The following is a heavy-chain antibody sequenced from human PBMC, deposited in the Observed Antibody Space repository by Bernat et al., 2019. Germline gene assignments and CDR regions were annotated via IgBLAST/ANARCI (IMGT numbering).Heavy chain of an antibody. D-gene: IGHD6-19*01. V-gene: IGHV3-74*01. CDR3: VRDSVAGRQDFDY. J-gene: IGHJ4*02. CDR2: INLDGSST. CDR1: GFTFSSYW. Sequence: VQLVESGGGVVQPGRSLRLSCAASGFTFSSYWMHWVRQAPGKGLVWVSRINLDGSSTSYADSVKGRFTISRDNAKNTLYLQMNSLRAEDTAVYYCVRDSVAGRQDFDYWGQGTLVTVSS.